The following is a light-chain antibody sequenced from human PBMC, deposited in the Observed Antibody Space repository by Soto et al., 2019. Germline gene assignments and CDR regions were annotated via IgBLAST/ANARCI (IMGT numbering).Light chain of an antibody. CDR1: QGISSY. J-gene: IGKJ2*01. Sequence: AIRMTQSPSSFSASTGDRVTITCRASQGISSYLSWYQQKPGKAPKLLIYAASTLQSGGPSRFSGSGSGTDFTLTNSCLQSEDFATYYCQQYYSYPQTFGQGTKLEIK. CDR2: AAS. V-gene: IGKV1-8*01. CDR3: QQYYSYPQT.